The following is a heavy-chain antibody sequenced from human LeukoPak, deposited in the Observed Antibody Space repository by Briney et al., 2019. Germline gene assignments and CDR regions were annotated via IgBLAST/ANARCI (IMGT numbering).Heavy chain of an antibody. D-gene: IGHD6-13*01. CDR1: GFTFSSYW. J-gene: IGHJ3*01. Sequence: GGSLRLSCAASGFTFSSYWMNWARQAPGKGLEWVASINHNGNVNYYVDSVKGRFTISRDNAKNSLYLQMNSLRAEDTAVYYCARAYSSSWYDAFDLWGQGTMVTVSS. CDR2: INHNGNVN. CDR3: ARAYSSSWYDAFDL. V-gene: IGHV3-7*01.